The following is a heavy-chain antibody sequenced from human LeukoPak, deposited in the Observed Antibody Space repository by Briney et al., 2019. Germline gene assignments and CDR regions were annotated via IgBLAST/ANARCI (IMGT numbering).Heavy chain of an antibody. CDR3: AKGKEMVYNNCSFDR. Sequence: PGGSLRLSCAASGFPFSSFFMTWVRQAPGKGLEWVSSITGSCGTTSYADSLKSRFTISIDNSENKLYLHLNSLRADDTAVYYCAKGKEMVYNNCSFDRWGQGSLVTVSS. CDR1: GFPFSSFF. CDR2: ITGSCGTT. V-gene: IGHV3-23*01. J-gene: IGHJ4*02. D-gene: IGHD4-11*01.